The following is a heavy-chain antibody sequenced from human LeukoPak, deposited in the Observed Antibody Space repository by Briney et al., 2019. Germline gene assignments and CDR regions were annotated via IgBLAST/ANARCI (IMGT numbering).Heavy chain of an antibody. CDR1: SGPLTGYY. V-gene: IGHV4-34*01. Sequence: SETLSLTCGVSSGPLTGYYWSWIRQPPGQGLEWIGEINRSGSTRYNPSLKSRVAILVDASKNRFSLKLTSLTAADTAIYYCARASSEPVISGYMDVWGRGTTVTVSS. CDR2: INRSGST. D-gene: IGHD1-14*01. J-gene: IGHJ6*03. CDR3: ARASSEPVISGYMDV.